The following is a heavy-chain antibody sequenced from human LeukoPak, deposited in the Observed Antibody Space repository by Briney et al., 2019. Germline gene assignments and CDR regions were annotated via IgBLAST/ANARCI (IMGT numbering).Heavy chain of an antibody. CDR3: TRAAYSSSLRWFDP. Sequence: GGSLRLSCTASGFTFGDYAMSWLRQAPGKGLEWVGFIRSKAYGGTTEYAASVKGRFTISRDDSKGIAYLQMNSLKTEDTAVYYCTRAAYSSSLRWFDPWGQGTLVTVSS. J-gene: IGHJ5*02. D-gene: IGHD6-13*01. V-gene: IGHV3-49*03. CDR2: IRSKAYGGTT. CDR1: GFTFGDYA.